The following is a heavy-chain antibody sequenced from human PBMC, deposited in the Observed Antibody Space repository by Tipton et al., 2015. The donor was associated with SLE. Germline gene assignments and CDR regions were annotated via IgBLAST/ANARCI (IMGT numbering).Heavy chain of an antibody. V-gene: IGHV3-74*01. CDR2: INSDGSST. D-gene: IGHD3-22*01. J-gene: IGHJ6*03. Sequence: SLRLSCAASGFTFSTYWMHWVRQAPGKGLVWVSRINSDGSSTTYADSVKGRFTISRDNSENTLYLQMNSLRAEDTAVYYCASGEYDSSGYYPYYYYMDVWGKGTTVTVSS. CDR1: GFTFSTYW. CDR3: ASGEYDSSGYYPYYYYMDV.